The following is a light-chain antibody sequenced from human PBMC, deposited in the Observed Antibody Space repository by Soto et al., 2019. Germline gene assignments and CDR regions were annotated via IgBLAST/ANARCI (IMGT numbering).Light chain of an antibody. CDR1: SSDVGGYNY. Sequence: QSALTQPRSVSGSPGQSVTISCTGTSSDVGGYNYVSWYQQHPGKAPKLMIYDVTKRPSGVPDHFSGSKSGNTASLTISGLQAEDEADYYCCSYTGNSWVFGGGTKLTVL. CDR3: CSYTGNSWV. V-gene: IGLV2-11*01. CDR2: DVT. J-gene: IGLJ3*02.